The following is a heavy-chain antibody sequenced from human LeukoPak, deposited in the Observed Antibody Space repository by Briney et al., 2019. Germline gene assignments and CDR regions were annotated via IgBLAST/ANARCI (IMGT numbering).Heavy chain of an antibody. CDR3: ARDRVLYCSGCQKDYYFDY. V-gene: IGHV3-21*01. J-gene: IGHJ4*02. CDR2: ISSSSSYI. Sequence: KPGGSLRLSCAASGFTFSSYSMNWVRQAPGKGLEWVSSISSSSSYIYYADSVKGRFTISRDNAKNSLYLQMNSLRAEDTAVYYCARDRVLYCSGCQKDYYFDYWGQGTLVTVSS. CDR1: GFTFSSYS. D-gene: IGHD6-19*01.